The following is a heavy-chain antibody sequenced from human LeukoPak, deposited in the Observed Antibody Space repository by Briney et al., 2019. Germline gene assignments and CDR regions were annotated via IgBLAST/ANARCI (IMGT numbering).Heavy chain of an antibody. CDR1: EFTYG. D-gene: IGHD5-12*01. J-gene: IGHJ4*02. CDR2: ISSSGSNT. Sequence: GGSLRLSCAASEFTYGMNWVRQAPGKGLECVSAISSSGSNTYYADSVKGRFTISSDNSKNTVYLQMNSLRPEDMAVYYCAKEIFSGLLYIDYWGQGTLVTVSS. CDR3: AKEIFSGLLYIDY. V-gene: IGHV3-23*01.